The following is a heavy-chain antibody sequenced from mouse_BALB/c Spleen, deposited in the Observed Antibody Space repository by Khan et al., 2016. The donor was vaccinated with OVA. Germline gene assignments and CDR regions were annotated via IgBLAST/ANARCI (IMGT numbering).Heavy chain of an antibody. Sequence: EVELVESGGGLVKPGGSLKLSCAASGFTFSTYALSWVRQTPEKRLEWVATISSDGDFTYYPDNVTGRFTISRDNVKNILYLQMSSLRSEDTAMYYCARSPYGNFDYWGQGTLVTVSA. J-gene: IGHJ3*01. D-gene: IGHD2-1*01. CDR3: ARSPYGNFDY. CDR1: GFTFSTYA. CDR2: ISSDGDFT. V-gene: IGHV5-9-3*01.